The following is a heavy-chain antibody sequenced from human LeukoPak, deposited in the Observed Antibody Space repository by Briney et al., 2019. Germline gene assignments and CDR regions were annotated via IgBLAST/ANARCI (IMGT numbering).Heavy chain of an antibody. CDR3: ARDINGYDPDY. Sequence: GASVKVSCKASGYTFTGYYIHWVRQAPGQGLEWMGWINPNSGGTNYAQKFQGRVTVTRDTSISTAYMELSSLRSDDTAVYYCARDINGYDPDYWGQGTLVTVSS. CDR1: GYTFTGYY. CDR2: INPNSGGT. J-gene: IGHJ4*02. V-gene: IGHV1-2*02. D-gene: IGHD5-12*01.